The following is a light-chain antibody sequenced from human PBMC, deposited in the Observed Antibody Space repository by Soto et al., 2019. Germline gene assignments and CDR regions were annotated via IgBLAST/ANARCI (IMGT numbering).Light chain of an antibody. CDR2: GAS. CDR3: QQYCSSPYT. J-gene: IGKJ2*01. Sequence: EIVLTQSPGTLSLSPGERATLSCRASQSVSSSYLAWYQQKPGQAPRLLIYGASSRATGIPDRFSGSGSGTDFTLTISRLEHADFAVYYCQQYCSSPYTFGQGTKLEIK. CDR1: QSVSSSY. V-gene: IGKV3-20*01.